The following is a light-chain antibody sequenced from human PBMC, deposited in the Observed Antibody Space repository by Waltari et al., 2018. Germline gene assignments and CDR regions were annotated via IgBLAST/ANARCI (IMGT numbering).Light chain of an antibody. Sequence: DIVMTQSPDSLSLSLGERATINCKSIHDLLYSSTNKHYLAWYQQKAGQPPKLLIYWAATRESGVPDRFSGSGSGTDFTLTITGLQAEDVAVYYCQQYYFSPPTFGPGTKVDFK. CDR1: HDLLYSSTNKHY. CDR3: QQYYFSPPT. J-gene: IGKJ3*01. CDR2: WAA. V-gene: IGKV4-1*01.